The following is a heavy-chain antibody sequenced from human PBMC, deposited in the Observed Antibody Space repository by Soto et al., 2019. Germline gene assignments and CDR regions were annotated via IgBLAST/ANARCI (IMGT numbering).Heavy chain of an antibody. CDR2: IYYSGST. D-gene: IGHD2-15*01. Sequence: QVQLQESGPGLVKPSQTLSLTCTVSGGSISSGDYYWSWIRQPPGKGLEWIGYIYYSGSTYYNPSLKSRVTISVDTSKNQFSLKLSSVTAADTAVYYCARGALGCSGGSCYPAFDIWGQGTTVTVSS. CDR3: ARGALGCSGGSCYPAFDI. J-gene: IGHJ3*02. CDR1: GGSISSGDYY. V-gene: IGHV4-30-4*01.